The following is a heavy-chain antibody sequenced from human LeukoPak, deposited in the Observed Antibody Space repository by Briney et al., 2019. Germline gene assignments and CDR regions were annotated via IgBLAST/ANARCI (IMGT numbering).Heavy chain of an antibody. V-gene: IGHV3-23*01. CDR1: GFTFNSYW. CDR3: AKDGFALALHYSFDY. Sequence: PGGSLRLSCATSGFTFNSYWMTWVRQAPGKGLEWVSSISDSGGSSYYADSVKGRFTISRDNSKNTLYLQMHGLRAEDTAVYYCAKDGFALALHYSFDYWGQGTLVTVSS. J-gene: IGHJ4*02. CDR2: ISDSGGSS. D-gene: IGHD3-3*01.